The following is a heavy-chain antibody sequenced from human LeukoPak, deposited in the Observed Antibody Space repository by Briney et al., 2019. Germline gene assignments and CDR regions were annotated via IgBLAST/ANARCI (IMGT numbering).Heavy chain of an antibody. Sequence: SETLSLTWTVSVGSISSYYRSWIRKPPGKGLEWIVYIYYSGSTNYNPSLKSRVTISVDTSKNQFSLKLSSVTAADTAVYYCASGALRGWLPRYCSGGSCYALGYWGQGTLVTVSS. V-gene: IGHV4-59*01. CDR1: VGSISSYY. J-gene: IGHJ4*02. D-gene: IGHD2-15*01. CDR3: ASGALRGWLPRYCSGGSCYALGY. CDR2: IYYSGST.